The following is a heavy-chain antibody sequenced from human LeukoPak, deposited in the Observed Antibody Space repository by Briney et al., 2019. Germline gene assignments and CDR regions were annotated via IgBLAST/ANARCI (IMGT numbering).Heavy chain of an antibody. J-gene: IGHJ5*02. D-gene: IGHD1-26*01. CDR2: ISGSGGST. Sequence: GGSLRLSCAASGFTFSSYAMSWVRQAPGKGLEWVSAISGSGGSTYYADSVKGRFTISRDNSKNTLYLQMNSLRAEDTAVYYCAKDRARFSIVGATGPWFDPWGQGTLVTVSS. CDR1: GFTFSSYA. V-gene: IGHV3-23*01. CDR3: AKDRARFSIVGATGPWFDP.